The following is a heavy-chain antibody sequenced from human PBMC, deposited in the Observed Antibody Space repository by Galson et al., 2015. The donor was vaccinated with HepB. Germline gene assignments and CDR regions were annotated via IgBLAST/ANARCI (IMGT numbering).Heavy chain of an antibody. Sequence: SLRLSCAASGFPFNFYWMHWVRQAPGKGLVWVSRINTDGSTIDYADSVKGRFTISRDSARNTLYLQMNSLRAEDTAVYYCARGPLIPEDYWGQGTLVTVSS. CDR3: ARGPLIPEDY. CDR2: INTDGSTI. D-gene: IGHD2-2*01. J-gene: IGHJ4*02. CDR1: GFPFNFYW. V-gene: IGHV3-74*01.